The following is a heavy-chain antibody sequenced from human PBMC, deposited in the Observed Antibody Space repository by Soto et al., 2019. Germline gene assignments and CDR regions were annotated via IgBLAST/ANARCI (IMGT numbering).Heavy chain of an antibody. V-gene: IGHV4-34*01. D-gene: IGHD1-26*01. CDR1: GGSFSGYY. CDR3: VRHRIVGATYYFDY. CDR2: INHSGST. J-gene: IGHJ4*02. Sequence: SETLSLTCAVYGGSFSGYYWSWIRQPPGKGLEWIGEINHSGSTNYNPSLKSRVTISVDTSKNQFSLKLSSVTAADTAVYYCVRHRIVGATYYFDYWGQGTLVTVSS.